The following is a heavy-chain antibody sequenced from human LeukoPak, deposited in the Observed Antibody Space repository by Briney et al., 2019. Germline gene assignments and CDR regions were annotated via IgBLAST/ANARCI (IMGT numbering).Heavy chain of an antibody. V-gene: IGHV3-64*02. CDR1: GFRFSYHD. J-gene: IGHJ3*02. D-gene: IGHD1-14*01. CDR2: IGAAGAHT. CDR3: ARELGGTKTGGFDI. Sequence: PGGSLRLSCAASGFRFSYHDMHWVRQAPGKGLEFVSSIGAAGAHTFYADTVKGRFNISRDNFQSTMYLQMGGLRPEDSAVYYCARELGGTKTGGFDIWGQGTVVTVSS.